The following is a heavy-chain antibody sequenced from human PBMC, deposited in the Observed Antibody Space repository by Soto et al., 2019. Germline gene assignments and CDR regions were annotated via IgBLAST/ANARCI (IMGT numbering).Heavy chain of an antibody. J-gene: IGHJ4*02. CDR2: ISAYNGNT. CDR3: ARDLLVAATPPYYFDY. D-gene: IGHD1-26*01. CDR1: GYTFTSYG. V-gene: IGHV1-18*01. Sequence: QVQLVQSGAEVKKPGASVKVSCKASGYTFTSYGISWVRQAPGQGLEWMGWISAYNGNTNYAQKLQGRVTMTTDTSTIKAYRELRSLRTDDTAVYYCARDLLVAATPPYYFDYWGQGTMVAVSS.